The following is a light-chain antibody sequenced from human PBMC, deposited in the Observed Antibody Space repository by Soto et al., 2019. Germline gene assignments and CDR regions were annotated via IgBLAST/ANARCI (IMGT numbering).Light chain of an antibody. V-gene: IGKV3-20*01. CDR1: QSVSTS. CDR2: GAS. CDR3: QLYGRSIT. J-gene: IGKJ5*01. Sequence: EIVMTQSPATLSVSPGERATLSCRASQSVSTSLAWYQQKPGQAPRLLIYGASSRATGIPDRFSGSGSGTDFTLTITRLEPEDFAVYYCQLYGRSITFGQGTRLE.